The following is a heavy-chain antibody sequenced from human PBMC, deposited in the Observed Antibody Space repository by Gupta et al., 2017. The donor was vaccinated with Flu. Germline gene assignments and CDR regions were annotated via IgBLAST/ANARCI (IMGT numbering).Heavy chain of an antibody. Sequence: QVQLVQSGAEVKKPGSSVKVSCKASGGTFSSYAISWVRQAPGQGLEWMGGIIPIFGTENYAQKVQGRVTITADESTSTAYMELSRLRSEETAVYYCARERELRPGNWFDPWGQGTLVTVSS. CDR3: ARERELRPGNWFDP. J-gene: IGHJ5*02. V-gene: IGHV1-69*01. D-gene: IGHD1-7*01. CDR2: IIPIFGTE. CDR1: GGTFSSYA.